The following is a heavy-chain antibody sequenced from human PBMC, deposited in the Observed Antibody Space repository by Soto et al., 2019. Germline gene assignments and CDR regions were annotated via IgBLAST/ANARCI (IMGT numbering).Heavy chain of an antibody. CDR1: GFTFSSYA. CDR3: AKDEIGGTYYYGSGSYYGMDV. J-gene: IGHJ6*02. V-gene: IGHV3-23*01. CDR2: ISGSGGST. Sequence: GESLKISCAASGFTFSSYAMSWVRQAPGKGLEWVSAISGSGGSTYYANSVKGRFTISRDNSKNTLYLQMNSLRAEDTAVYYCAKDEIGGTYYYGSGSYYGMDVWGQGTTVTVSS. D-gene: IGHD3-10*01.